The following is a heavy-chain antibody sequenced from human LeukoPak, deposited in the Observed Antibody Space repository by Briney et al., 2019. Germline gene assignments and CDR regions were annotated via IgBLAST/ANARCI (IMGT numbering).Heavy chain of an antibody. CDR2: IDTDGSTT. Sequence: GGSLRLSCAASGFTFSDYWMHWVRQAPGKGLVWVSRIDTDGSTTTYADSVKGRFTISRDNAKNTLYLQMNSLRAEDTAVYYCAMGSLFDRWGQGTLVTVSS. CDR3: AMGSLFDR. D-gene: IGHD1-26*01. V-gene: IGHV3-74*03. CDR1: GFTFSDYW. J-gene: IGHJ4*02.